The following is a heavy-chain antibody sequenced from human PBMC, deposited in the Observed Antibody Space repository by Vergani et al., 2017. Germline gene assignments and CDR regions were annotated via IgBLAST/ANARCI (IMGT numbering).Heavy chain of an antibody. CDR3: ARGSSGSPYYMDV. CDR1: GGSFSGYY. CDR2: INHSGST. D-gene: IGHD3-10*01. J-gene: IGHJ6*03. V-gene: IGHV4-34*01. Sequence: QVQLQQWGAGLLKPSETLSLTCAVYGGSFSGYYWSWTRQPPGKGLEWIGEINHSGSTNYNPSPRSRVPISVDTSKNQCSLELSPVTAAGTAVYYRARGSSGSPYYMDVWGKGTMVTVSS.